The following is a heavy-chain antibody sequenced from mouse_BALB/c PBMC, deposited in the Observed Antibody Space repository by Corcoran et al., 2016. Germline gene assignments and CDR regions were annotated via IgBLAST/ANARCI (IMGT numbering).Heavy chain of an antibody. D-gene: IGHD2-3*01. V-gene: IGHV9-3-1*01. J-gene: IGHJ4*01. Sequence: QIQLVQSGPELKKPGETITISCKASGNSFTKHGTNWVKQAPGKDLKWMGWMNTNSGEPTYADDFKGRFAFSLETSASTAYLQINNLKNEDTATYFCTDGSYYYVMDFWGQGTSVTVSS. CDR1: GNSFTKHG. CDR2: MNTNSGEP. CDR3: TDGSYYYVMDF.